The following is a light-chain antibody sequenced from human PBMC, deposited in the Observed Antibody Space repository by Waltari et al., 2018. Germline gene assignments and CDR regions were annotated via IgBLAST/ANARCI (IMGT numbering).Light chain of an antibody. J-gene: IGLJ3*02. Sequence: SYELTQPPSVSVSPGQTARIPCSGDALPKKYAYWYQQRSGQAPVLVIYEDNKRPSGIPERFSGSSSGTMATLTISGAQVEDEADYYCYSTDSSGNWVFGGGTKLTVL. CDR3: YSTDSSGNWV. V-gene: IGLV3-10*01. CDR2: EDN. CDR1: ALPKKY.